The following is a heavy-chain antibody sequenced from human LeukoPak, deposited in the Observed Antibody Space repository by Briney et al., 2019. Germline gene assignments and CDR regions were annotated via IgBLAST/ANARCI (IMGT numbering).Heavy chain of an antibody. J-gene: IGHJ4*02. CDR3: ARDFDWLPALYGFDY. D-gene: IGHD3-9*01. Sequence: ASVTVSCKASGYTFTVYYMHWVRQAPGQGLEWMGWINPNSGGTNYAQKFQGRVTMTRDTSISTAYMELSRLRSDDTAVYYCARDFDWLPALYGFDYWGQGTLVTVSS. CDR1: GYTFTVYY. V-gene: IGHV1-2*02. CDR2: INPNSGGT.